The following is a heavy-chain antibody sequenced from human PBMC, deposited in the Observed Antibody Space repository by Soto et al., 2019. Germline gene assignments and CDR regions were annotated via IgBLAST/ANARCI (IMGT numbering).Heavy chain of an antibody. CDR3: GRGIRPYYDFWSGYWRSNFDY. CDR1: GGTFSSYA. CDR2: IIPIFGTA. V-gene: IGHV1-69*13. D-gene: IGHD3-3*01. J-gene: IGHJ4*02. Sequence: GASVKVSCKASGGTFSSYAISWVRQAPGQGLEWMGGIIPIFGTANYAQKFQGRVTITADESTSTAYMELSSLRSEDTAVYYCGRGIRPYYDFWSGYWRSNFDYWGQGTLVTVSS.